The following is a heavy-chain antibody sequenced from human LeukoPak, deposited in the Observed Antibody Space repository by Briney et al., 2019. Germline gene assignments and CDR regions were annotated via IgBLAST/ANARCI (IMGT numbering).Heavy chain of an antibody. CDR3: ARDILALAAATVGFFDY. D-gene: IGHD6-13*01. CDR1: GYSISSGYY. V-gene: IGHV4-38-2*02. J-gene: IGHJ4*02. Sequence: PSETLSLTCTVSGYSISSGYYWGWIRQPPGKGLEWIGSIYHSGSTYYNPSLKSRVTISVDTSKNQFSLKLSSVTAADTAVYYCARDILALAAATVGFFDYWGQGTLVTASS. CDR2: IYHSGST.